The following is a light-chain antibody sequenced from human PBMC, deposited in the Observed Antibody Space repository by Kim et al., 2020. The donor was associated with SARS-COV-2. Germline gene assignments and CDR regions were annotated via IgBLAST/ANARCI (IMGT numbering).Light chain of an antibody. CDR1: SSNIGAGYD. CDR3: QSYDSRSVM. Sequence: QSVLTQPPSVSGAPGQRVTISCTENSSNIGAGYDVHWYQQLPGTAPKLLIYGNSNRPSGVPDRFSGSKSGTSASLAITGLQAEDEADYYCQSYDSRSVMFGGGTQLTVL. V-gene: IGLV1-40*01. J-gene: IGLJ3*02. CDR2: GNS.